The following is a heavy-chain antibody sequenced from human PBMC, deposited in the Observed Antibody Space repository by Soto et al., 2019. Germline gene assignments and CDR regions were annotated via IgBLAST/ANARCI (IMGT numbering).Heavy chain of an antibody. V-gene: IGHV3-23*01. J-gene: IGHJ3*02. CDR3: AKEYIVTTIADAFDI. D-gene: IGHD5-12*01. Sequence: EVQLLESGGGLVQPGGSLRLSCAASGFTFNSCAMTWVRQAPGKGLEWVSTISGSSSSTFYADSVKGRFTTSRDNSKNMLYLQMDGLRAEDTAVYDCAKEYIVTTIADAFDIWGQGTMVTVSS. CDR2: ISGSSSST. CDR1: GFTFNSCA.